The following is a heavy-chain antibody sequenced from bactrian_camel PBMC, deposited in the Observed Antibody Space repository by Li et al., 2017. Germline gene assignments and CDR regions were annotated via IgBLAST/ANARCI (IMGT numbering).Heavy chain of an antibody. CDR2: IGSDRAT. V-gene: IGHV3S53*01. J-gene: IGHJ4*01. D-gene: IGHD6*01. CDR1: GDMDPAHC. Sequence: HVQLVESGGRSVQAGTSLTLSCILPGDMDPAHCMGWFRQVPGKQREKVALIGSDRATHYSESVKGRFTVSKDSAKNTVYLQMNNLQPEDTATYYCAEGRGSRGEHCYSLNYWGQGTQVTVSS. CDR3: AEGRGSRGEHCYSLNY.